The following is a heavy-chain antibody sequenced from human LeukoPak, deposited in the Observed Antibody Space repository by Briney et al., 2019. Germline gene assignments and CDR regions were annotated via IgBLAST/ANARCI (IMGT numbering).Heavy chain of an antibody. Sequence: GGSLRLSCAASGVTFSSYWMHWVRQAPGKGLVWVLRINSDGSSTRYADSVKGRFTISRDNAKNTLYLQMNNLRAEDTAVYYCARVDDSSGYYYLNDAFDIWGQGTMVTVSS. CDR1: GVTFSSYW. D-gene: IGHD3-22*01. J-gene: IGHJ3*02. CDR3: ARVDDSSGYYYLNDAFDI. CDR2: INSDGSST. V-gene: IGHV3-74*01.